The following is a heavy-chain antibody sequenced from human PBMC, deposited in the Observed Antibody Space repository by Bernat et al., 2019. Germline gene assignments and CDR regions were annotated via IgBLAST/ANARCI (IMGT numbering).Heavy chain of an antibody. V-gene: IGHV5-51*01. D-gene: IGHD2-15*01. Sequence: EVQLVQSGAEVKKPGESLKISCKGSGYSFTSYWIGWVRQMSGKGLEWMGIIYPGDSGTRYSPSFQGQVTISADTSISTAYLQWSSLKASDTAMYYCAGISGTTDDAFDIWGQGTMVTVSS. CDR3: AGISGTTDDAFDI. J-gene: IGHJ3*02. CDR2: IYPGDSGT. CDR1: GYSFTSYW.